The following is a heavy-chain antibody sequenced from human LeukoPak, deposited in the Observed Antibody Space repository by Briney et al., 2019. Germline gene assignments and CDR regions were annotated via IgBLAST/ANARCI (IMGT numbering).Heavy chain of an antibody. Sequence: SVKVSCKASGGTFSSYAISWVRQAPGQGLEWMGGIIPIFGTANYAQKFQGRVSITADESTSTAYMELSSLRSEGTAVYYCARDSRVYSSGWYYYYYMDVWGKGTTVTVSS. CDR1: GGTFSSYA. J-gene: IGHJ6*03. CDR2: IIPIFGTA. D-gene: IGHD6-19*01. CDR3: ARDSRVYSSGWYYYYYMDV. V-gene: IGHV1-69*13.